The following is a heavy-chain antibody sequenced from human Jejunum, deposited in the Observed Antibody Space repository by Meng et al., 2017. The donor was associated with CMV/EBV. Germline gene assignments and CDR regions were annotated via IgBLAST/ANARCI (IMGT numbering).Heavy chain of an antibody. V-gene: IGHV3-23*01. D-gene: IGHD3-9*01. CDR1: FNIYA. J-gene: IGHJ6*02. CDR3: ANVDYDILTQYYYYGMDV. CDR2: ISGRGGAT. Sequence: FNIYAMSWVRQAPGKGLEWVAGISGRGGATWYADSVKGRFTVSRDNSKNMVYLKMSSLRAEDTAVYYCANVDYDILTQYYYYGMDVWGPGTTVTVSS.